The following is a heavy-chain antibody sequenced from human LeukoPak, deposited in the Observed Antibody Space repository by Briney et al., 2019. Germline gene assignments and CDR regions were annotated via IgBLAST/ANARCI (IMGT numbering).Heavy chain of an antibody. CDR1: GYTFTSYN. D-gene: IGHD3-10*01. CDR3: ARGSLLWFGELLSSFDY. V-gene: IGHV1-8*03. Sequence: ASVKVSCKASGYTFTSYNINWVRQATGQGLEWMGWMNPNSGNTGYAQKFQGRVTITRNTSISTAYMELSSLRSEDTAVYYCARGSLLWFGELLSSFDYWGQGTLVTVSS. J-gene: IGHJ4*02. CDR2: MNPNSGNT.